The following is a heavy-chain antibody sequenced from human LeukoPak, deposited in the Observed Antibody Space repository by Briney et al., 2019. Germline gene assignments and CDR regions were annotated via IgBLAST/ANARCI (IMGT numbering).Heavy chain of an antibody. J-gene: IGHJ6*03. Sequence: GGTLRLSCAASGFTFSSYGMSWVRQAPGKGLEWVSAISGSGGNTYYADSVKGRFTISRDNSKNTLYLQMNSLRAEDTAVYYCAKIGRSYDFWTGYYEEEVDYMDVWGKGTTVTVSS. V-gene: IGHV3-23*01. CDR3: AKIGRSYDFWTGYYEEEVDYMDV. CDR2: ISGSGGNT. D-gene: IGHD3-3*01. CDR1: GFTFSSYG.